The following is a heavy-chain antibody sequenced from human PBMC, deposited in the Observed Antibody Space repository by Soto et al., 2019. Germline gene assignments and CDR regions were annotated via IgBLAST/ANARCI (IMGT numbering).Heavy chain of an antibody. CDR1: GYSFTSYA. D-gene: IGHD2-2*02. J-gene: IGHJ4*02. CDR2: INAGNGNT. CDR3: ARDLYCSSTSCYRVFDY. V-gene: IGHV1-3*01. Sequence: GASVKVSCKASGYSFTSYAMHWVRQAPGQRLEWMGWINAGNGNTKYSQKFQGRVTITRDTSASTAYMELSSLRSEDTAVYYCARDLYCSSTSCYRVFDYWGQGTLVTVSS.